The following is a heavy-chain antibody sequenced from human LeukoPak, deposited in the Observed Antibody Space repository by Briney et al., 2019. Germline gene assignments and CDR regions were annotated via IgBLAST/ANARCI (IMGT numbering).Heavy chain of an antibody. V-gene: IGHV5-51*01. D-gene: IGHD3-9*01. CDR1: GYSFTNYW. CDR2: IHPGDSDT. Sequence: GESLKISCKGSGYSFTNYWIGWVRQMPGKGLEWMGIIHPGDSDTRYSPSFKGQVTISADKSIATAYLQWNSLKASDTAKYYCASASTSRDVFTGYPRRHLTVPIHFDFWGQGSLVTVSS. CDR3: ASASTSRDVFTGYPRRHLTVPIHFDF. J-gene: IGHJ4*02.